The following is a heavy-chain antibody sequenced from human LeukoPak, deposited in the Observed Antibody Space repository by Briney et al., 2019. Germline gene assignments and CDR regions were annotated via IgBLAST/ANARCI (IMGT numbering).Heavy chain of an antibody. Sequence: GGSLRLSCTASGFTFSSYWMQWVRQVPGKGLVWVSRINGEGSSPSYADSVKGRFTISRDNSKNTLYLQMNNLSAEDTAVYYCARETSGSFPYWGQGTLVTVSS. CDR1: GFTFSSYW. V-gene: IGHV3-74*01. J-gene: IGHJ4*02. CDR3: ARETSGSFPY. D-gene: IGHD2-15*01. CDR2: INGEGSSP.